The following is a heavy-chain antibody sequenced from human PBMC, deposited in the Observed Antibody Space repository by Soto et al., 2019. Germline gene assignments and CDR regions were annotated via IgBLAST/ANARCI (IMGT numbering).Heavy chain of an antibody. D-gene: IGHD2-21*01. J-gene: IGHJ2*01. Sequence: EEPLLESGGGVVQRGGSLRLSCAASGFIFSNYAMTWVRQAPGKGLEWVSRISGRGGSTYYADSVKGRLTMSRDNSRNNLYLQMDSLSAEDTAIYYCARRAGGAVVWYYDLWGRGTLVTV. CDR2: ISGRGGST. CDR3: ARRAGGAVVWYYDL. CDR1: GFIFSNYA. V-gene: IGHV3-23*01.